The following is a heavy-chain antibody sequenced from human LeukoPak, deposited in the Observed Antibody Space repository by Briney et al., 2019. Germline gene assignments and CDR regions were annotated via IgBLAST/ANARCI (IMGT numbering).Heavy chain of an antibody. CDR2: TRNKANSYTT. Sequence: GGSLRLSCAASGFTFSVHYMDWVRQAPGKGLEWVGRTRNKANSYTTEYAASVKGRFTISRDDSKNSLYLQMNSLRAEDTAVYYCATVEMATITSEWGQGTLVTVSS. J-gene: IGHJ4*02. CDR1: GFTFSVHY. CDR3: ATVEMATITSE. V-gene: IGHV3-72*01. D-gene: IGHD5-24*01.